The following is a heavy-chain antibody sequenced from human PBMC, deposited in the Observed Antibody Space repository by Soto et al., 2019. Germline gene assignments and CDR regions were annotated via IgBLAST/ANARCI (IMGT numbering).Heavy chain of an antibody. D-gene: IGHD4-17*01. CDR2: INSDGSST. CDR1: GFTFSSYW. V-gene: IGHV3-74*01. Sequence: GGSLRLSCAASGFTFSSYWMHWVRQAPGKGLVWVSRINSDGSSTSYADSVKGRFTISRDNAKNTLYLQMNSLRAEDTTVYYCARAIPGYGDYYSWYFDLWGRGTLVTVSS. CDR3: ARAIPGYGDYYSWYFDL. J-gene: IGHJ2*01.